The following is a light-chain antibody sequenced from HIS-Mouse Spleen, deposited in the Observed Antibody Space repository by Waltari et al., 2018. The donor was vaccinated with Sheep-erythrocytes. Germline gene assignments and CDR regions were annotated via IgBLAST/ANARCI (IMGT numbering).Light chain of an antibody. CDR2: DVS. V-gene: IGLV2-11*01. J-gene: IGLJ2*01. Sequence: QSALPQPRPVSGSPAQSVTISSTGTSRDVVCYNYVSWYQQHPGKAPKLMIYDVSKRPSGVPDRFSGSKSGNTASLTISGTQAMDEADYYCQAWDSSTVVFGGGTKLTVL. CDR3: QAWDSSTVV. CDR1: SRDVVCYNY.